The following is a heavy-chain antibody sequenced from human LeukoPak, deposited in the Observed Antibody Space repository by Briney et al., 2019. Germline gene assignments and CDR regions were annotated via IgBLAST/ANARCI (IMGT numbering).Heavy chain of an antibody. CDR1: GYTLTELS. V-gene: IGHV1-24*01. D-gene: IGHD1-14*01. J-gene: IGHJ4*02. CDR3: ATDNLKGFDY. Sequence: ASVKASCKVSGYTLTELSMHWVRQAPGKGLEWVGGFDPEDGETIYAQKFQGRVTMTEDTSTDTAYMELSSLRSEDTAVYYCATDNLKGFDYWGQGTLVTVSS. CDR2: FDPEDGET.